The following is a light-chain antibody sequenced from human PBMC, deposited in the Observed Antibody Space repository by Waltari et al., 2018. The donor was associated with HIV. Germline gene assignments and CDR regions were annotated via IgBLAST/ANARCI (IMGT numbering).Light chain of an antibody. CDR2: RND. J-gene: IGLJ3*02. CDR1: KSNVGNNF. V-gene: IGLV1-44*01. CDR3: ASWDDNLGHWV. Sequence: QSVLTQPPSASRTPGQRVLMSCSGNKSNVGNNFVSWFQQVPGGAPKLVIYRNDRRPSWFPDRFSGAKSGSSASLAISGLQSDDEADYFCASWDDNLGHWVFGVGTKLTV.